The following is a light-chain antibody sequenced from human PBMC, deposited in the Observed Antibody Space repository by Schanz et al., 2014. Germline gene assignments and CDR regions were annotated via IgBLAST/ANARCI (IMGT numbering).Light chain of an antibody. CDR2: EGS. CDR3: CSYAGSSTWV. Sequence: QSVLTQPASVSGSPGQSINISCTGTSSDVGSYNLVSWYQQHPGKAPKLMIYEGSKRPSGVSNRISGSKSGNTASLTISGVQAEDEADYYCCSYAGSSTWVFGGGTKVTVL. J-gene: IGLJ3*02. V-gene: IGLV2-23*01. CDR1: SSDVGSYNL.